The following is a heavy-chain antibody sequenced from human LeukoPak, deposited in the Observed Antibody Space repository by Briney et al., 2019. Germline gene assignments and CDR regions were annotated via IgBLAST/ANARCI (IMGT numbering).Heavy chain of an antibody. V-gene: IGHV4-30-2*01. CDR1: GGSISSSSYS. CDR3: ARGVYIAAAQYAY. J-gene: IGHJ4*02. Sequence: PSETLSLTCTVSGGSISSSSYSWSWIRQPPGKGLEWIGYIYHSGSTYYNPSLKSRVTISVDTSKNQFSLKLSSVTAADTAVYYCARGVYIAAAQYAYWGQGTLVTVSS. CDR2: IYHSGST. D-gene: IGHD6-13*01.